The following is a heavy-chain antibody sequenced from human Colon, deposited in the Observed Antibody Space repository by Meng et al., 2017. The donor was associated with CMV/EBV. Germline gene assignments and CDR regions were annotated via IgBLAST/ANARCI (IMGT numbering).Heavy chain of an antibody. CDR2: MLPKTGAL. J-gene: IGHJ4*02. CDR3: IRENWHYDY. CDR1: GYTFSPYY. D-gene: IGHD1-1*01. V-gene: IGHV1-2*02. Sequence: QVQVVHPGAEVPKPGASVTVSCTASGYTFSPYYIHWLRQAPGEGLGWVGCMLPKTGALDYAHKFRGRITLTNDTSHTTAYMELSGLTSADTDVYYCIRENWHYDYWGLGTLVTVSS.